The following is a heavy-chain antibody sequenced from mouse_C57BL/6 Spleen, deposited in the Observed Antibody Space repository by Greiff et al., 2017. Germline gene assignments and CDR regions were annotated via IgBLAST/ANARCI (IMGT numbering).Heavy chain of an antibody. CDR3: ARGYYGSWGYFDY. D-gene: IGHD1-1*01. CDR1: GYTFTSYW. Sequence: QVQLQQPGAELVKPGASVKMSCKASGYTFTSYWITWVMQRPGQGLEWIGDIYPGSGSTNYNEKFKSKATLTVDTSSSTAYMQLSSLTSEYSAVYYCARGYYGSWGYFDYWGQGTTLTVSS. V-gene: IGHV1-55*01. J-gene: IGHJ2*01. CDR2: IYPGSGST.